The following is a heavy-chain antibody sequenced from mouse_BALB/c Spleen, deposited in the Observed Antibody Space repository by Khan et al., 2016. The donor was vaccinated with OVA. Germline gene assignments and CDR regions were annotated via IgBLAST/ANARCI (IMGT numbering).Heavy chain of an antibody. D-gene: IGHD2-14*01. CDR3: ARIYYRYDEGYWYFDV. J-gene: IGHJ1*01. Sequence: EVELVESGGGLVQPGGSLKLSCAASGFTFSGYGMSWVRQTPDKRLELVATINSSGDISYYPDSLKGRFTISRDNAKNSLHLQMSSLKSEDTAMYYCARIYYRYDEGYWYFDVWGAGTTVTVSS. CDR2: INSSGDIS. V-gene: IGHV5-6-3*01. CDR1: GFTFSGYG.